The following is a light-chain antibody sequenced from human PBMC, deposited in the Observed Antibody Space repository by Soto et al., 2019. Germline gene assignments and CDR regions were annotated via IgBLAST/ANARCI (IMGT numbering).Light chain of an antibody. J-gene: IGKJ2*01. V-gene: IGKV1-27*01. Sequence: DIQMTQSPSSLSASVGDRVTITCRASQDIINYLAWSQQKPGMAPNLLVYAASTLQSGVSSRFSGSGSGTDFTLTISNLQPEDVVTYYCQKYNSAPFTFGPGTKLEIK. CDR1: QDIINY. CDR3: QKYNSAPFT. CDR2: AAS.